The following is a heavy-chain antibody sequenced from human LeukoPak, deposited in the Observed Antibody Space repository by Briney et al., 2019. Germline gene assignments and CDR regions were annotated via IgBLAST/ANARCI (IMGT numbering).Heavy chain of an antibody. Sequence: SETLSLTCTVSGYSISSGYYWGWIRQPPGKGLEWIGSMYHSGSTYYNPSLKSRVTISVDTSKNQFSLKLSSVTAADTAVYYCARYKRRDSGWYEYYFDYWGQGTLVTVSS. CDR3: ARYKRRDSGWYEYYFDY. V-gene: IGHV4-38-2*02. CDR1: GYSISSGYY. J-gene: IGHJ4*02. CDR2: MYHSGST. D-gene: IGHD6-19*01.